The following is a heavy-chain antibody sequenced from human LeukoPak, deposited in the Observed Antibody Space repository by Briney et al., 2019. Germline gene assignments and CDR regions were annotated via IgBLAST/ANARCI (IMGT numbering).Heavy chain of an antibody. J-gene: IGHJ4*02. CDR3: ARARITIFGVVTDFDY. V-gene: IGHV1-18*01. Sequence: ASVKVSCKASGYTFTSYGISWVRLAPGQGLEWMGWISAYNGNTNYAQKLQGRVTMTTDTSTSTAYMELRSLRSDDTAVYYCARARITIFGVVTDFDYWGQGTLVTVSS. D-gene: IGHD3-3*01. CDR1: GYTFTSYG. CDR2: ISAYNGNT.